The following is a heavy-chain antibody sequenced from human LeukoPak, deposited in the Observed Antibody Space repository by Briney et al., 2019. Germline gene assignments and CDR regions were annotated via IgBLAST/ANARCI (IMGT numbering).Heavy chain of an antibody. CDR2: TYHSGST. D-gene: IGHD3-16*01. CDR3: ARGGRLTFFDY. J-gene: IGHJ4*02. V-gene: IGHV4-30-2*01. CDR1: GGSISSGGYS. Sequence: SQTLSLTCAVSGGSISSGGYSWSWIRQPPGKGLEWIGYTYHSGSTYYNPSLKSRVTISVDRSKNQFSLKLSSVTAADTAVYYCARGGRLTFFDYWGQGTLVTVSS.